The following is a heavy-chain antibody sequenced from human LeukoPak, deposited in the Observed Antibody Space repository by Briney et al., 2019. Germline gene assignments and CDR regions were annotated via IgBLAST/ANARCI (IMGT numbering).Heavy chain of an antibody. CDR1: GCTFTSYD. D-gene: IGHD6-13*01. Sequence: ASVKVSCKASGCTFTSYDINWVRQATGQGLEWMGWMNPNSGNTGYAQKFQGRVTMTRNTSISTAYMELSSLRSEDTAVYYCAKYKGAALYYHYGMDVWGQGTTVIVSS. CDR2: MNPNSGNT. CDR3: AKYKGAALYYHYGMDV. J-gene: IGHJ6*02. V-gene: IGHV1-8*01.